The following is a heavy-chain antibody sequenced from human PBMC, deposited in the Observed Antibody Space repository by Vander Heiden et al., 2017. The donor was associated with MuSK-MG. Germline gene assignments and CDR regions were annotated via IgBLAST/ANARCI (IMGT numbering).Heavy chain of an antibody. D-gene: IGHD3-10*01. CDR3: ARGRQGARGSGSRIGV. CDR2: IKHSGST. V-gene: IGHV4-34*01. J-gene: IGHJ4*02. CDR1: GGSFSGYS. Sequence: QVQLHLRGAGLLQPSEPLSLTCAVYGGSFSGYSWTWIRQPPGKGREWIGEIKHSGSTKYNPSLKSRVNISVDTSKNQFSLKLSSVTAADTAVYYCARGRQGARGSGSRIGVWGQGTLVTVSS.